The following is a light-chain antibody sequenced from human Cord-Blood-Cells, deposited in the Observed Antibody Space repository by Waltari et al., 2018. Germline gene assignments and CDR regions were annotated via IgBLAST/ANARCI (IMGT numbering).Light chain of an antibody. CDR1: QRVSSN. V-gene: IGKV3-15*01. CDR3: QQYNNWPPWT. CDR2: GAS. Sequence: EIVMTQSPATLSVSPGERATLSCRASQRVSSNLAWYQQKPGQAPRLLIYGASTRATGIPARVSGSGSGTEFTLTISSLQSEDFAVYYWQQYNNWPPWTFGQGTKVEIK. J-gene: IGKJ1*01.